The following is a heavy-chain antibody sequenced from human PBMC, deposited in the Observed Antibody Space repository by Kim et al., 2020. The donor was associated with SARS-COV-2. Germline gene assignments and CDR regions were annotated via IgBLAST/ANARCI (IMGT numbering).Heavy chain of an antibody. Sequence: GGSLRLSCAASGFTFDDYAMHWVRQAPGKGLEWVSGISWNSGSIGYADTVKGRFTISRDNAKNSLYLQMNSLRAEETALYYCAKDRYYDSSGSDYWGQGT. V-gene: IGHV3-9*01. D-gene: IGHD3-22*01. CDR3: AKDRYYDSSGSDY. J-gene: IGHJ4*02. CDR2: ISWNSGSI. CDR1: GFTFDDYA.